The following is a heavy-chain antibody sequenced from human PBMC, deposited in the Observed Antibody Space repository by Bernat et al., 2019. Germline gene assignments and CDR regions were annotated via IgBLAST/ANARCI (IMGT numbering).Heavy chain of an antibody. Sequence: EVQLVESGGGLVQPGGSLRLSCAASGFSFSDSWMDWVRQAPGKGLEWVANIKQDGSERCYVDSVKGRFTISRDNAKNSVYLQMNSLRAEDTAVYYCSYTLDYWGQGTQVIVSS. J-gene: IGHJ4*02. CDR2: IKQDGSER. CDR3: SYTLDY. V-gene: IGHV3-7*02. D-gene: IGHD2-15*01. CDR1: GFSFSDSW.